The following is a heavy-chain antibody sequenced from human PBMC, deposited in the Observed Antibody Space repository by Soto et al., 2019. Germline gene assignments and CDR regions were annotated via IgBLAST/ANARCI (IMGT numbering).Heavy chain of an antibody. Sequence: ASVKVSCKASGYTFTSYGLNWVRRASGQGLEWMGRIATHDGSAASAQSLQGRLILTRDSFTNTAYMELGGLTSDDTGLYYCWRNDGDDSTNFWGQGTLVTVSS. J-gene: IGHJ4*02. CDR1: GYTFTSYG. CDR2: IATHDGSA. V-gene: IGHV1-18*04. CDR3: WRNDGDDSTNF. D-gene: IGHD3-22*01.